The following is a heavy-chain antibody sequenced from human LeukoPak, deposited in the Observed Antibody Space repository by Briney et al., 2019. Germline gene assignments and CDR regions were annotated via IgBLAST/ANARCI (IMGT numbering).Heavy chain of an antibody. D-gene: IGHD2-15*01. CDR2: IYHSGST. CDR1: GGSISSGGYS. Sequence: PSQTLSLTCAVSGGSISSGGYSWSWIRQPPGKGLEWIGYIYHSGSTYYNPSLKSRVTISVDRSKNQFSLKLSSVTAADTAVYYCARAYCSGGYCDYFVYWGQGTLVTVSS. V-gene: IGHV4-30-2*01. CDR3: ARAYCSGGYCDYFVY. J-gene: IGHJ4*02.